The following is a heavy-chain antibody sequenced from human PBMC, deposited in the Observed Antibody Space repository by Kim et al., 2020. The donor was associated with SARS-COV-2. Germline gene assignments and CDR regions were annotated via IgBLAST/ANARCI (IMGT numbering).Heavy chain of an antibody. CDR2: IYYSGST. D-gene: IGHD5-12*01. CDR1: GGSISSGGYY. Sequence: SETLSLTCTVSGGSISSGGYYWSWIRQHPGKGLEWIGYIYYSGSTYYNPSLKSRVTISVDTSKNQFSLKLSSVTAADTAVYYCARPRDGYNYRDWYFDLWGRGTLVTVSS. V-gene: IGHV4-31*03. CDR3: ARPRDGYNYRDWYFDL. J-gene: IGHJ2*01.